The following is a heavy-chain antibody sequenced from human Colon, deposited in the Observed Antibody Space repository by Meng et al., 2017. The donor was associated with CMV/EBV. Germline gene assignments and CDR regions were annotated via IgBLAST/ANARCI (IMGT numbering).Heavy chain of an antibody. J-gene: IGHJ4*02. D-gene: IGHD3-10*01. Sequence: LPCAVSGGSISRGGYSWNWIRQPPGKGLEWIGNIHHNGSADYRTSLKSRVTISVDGSKNQFSLKLSSVTAADTAVYYCARGGQLWFDYWGQGTLVTVSS. CDR2: IHHNGSA. CDR3: ARGGQLWFDY. CDR1: GGSISRGGYS. V-gene: IGHV4-30-2*01.